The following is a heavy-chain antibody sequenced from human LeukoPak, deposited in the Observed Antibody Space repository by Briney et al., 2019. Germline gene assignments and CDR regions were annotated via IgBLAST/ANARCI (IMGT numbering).Heavy chain of an antibody. CDR2: IKQDGSEK. Sequence: GGSLRLSCAASGCTFSSYWMSWVRQAPGKGLEWVANIKQDGSEKYYVDSVKGRFTISRDNAKNSLYLQMNSLRAEDTAVYYCARDHDDSSGYYTITDPLFDYWGQGTLVTVSS. V-gene: IGHV3-7*03. CDR1: GCTFSSYW. CDR3: ARDHDDSSGYYTITDPLFDY. D-gene: IGHD3-22*01. J-gene: IGHJ4*02.